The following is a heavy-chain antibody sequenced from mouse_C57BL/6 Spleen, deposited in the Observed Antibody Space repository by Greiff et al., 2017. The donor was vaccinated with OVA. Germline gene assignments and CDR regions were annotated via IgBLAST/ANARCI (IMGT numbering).Heavy chain of an antibody. V-gene: IGHV5-16*01. CDR1: GFTFSDYY. J-gene: IGHJ2*01. Sequence: EVQRVESEGGLVQPGSSMKLSCTASGFTFSDYYMAWVRQVPEKGLEWVANINYDGSSTYYLDSLKSRFIISRDNAKNILYLQMSSLKSEDTATYYCARGYYGSSHYFDYWGQGTTLTVSS. D-gene: IGHD1-1*01. CDR2: INYDGSST. CDR3: ARGYYGSSHYFDY.